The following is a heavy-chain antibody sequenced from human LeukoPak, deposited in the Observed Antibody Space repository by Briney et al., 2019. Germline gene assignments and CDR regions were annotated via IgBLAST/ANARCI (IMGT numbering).Heavy chain of an antibody. Sequence: SVKVSXKASGGTFSSYAISWVRQAPGQGLEWMGGIIPIFGTANYAQKFQGRVTITTDESTSTAYMELSSLRSEDTAVYYCARGSGIAVAGTEDYYMDVWGKGTTVTVSS. CDR1: GGTFSSYA. CDR2: IIPIFGTA. J-gene: IGHJ6*03. V-gene: IGHV1-69*05. CDR3: ARGSGIAVAGTEDYYMDV. D-gene: IGHD6-19*01.